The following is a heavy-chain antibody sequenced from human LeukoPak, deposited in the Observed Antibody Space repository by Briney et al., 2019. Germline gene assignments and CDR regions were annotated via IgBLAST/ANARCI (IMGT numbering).Heavy chain of an antibody. CDR2: IHPNTGDT. V-gene: IGHV1-2*02. J-gene: IGHJ4*02. Sequence: GASVRVSCKGLGYSVTDHHVIWVRQAPGQGLEWRGWIHPNTGDTKFGQNFQGRLTMTWDTSISTAYLDLHGLTSDDTAVFYCSSHYGPAPVWGQGTLVTASS. CDR3: SSHYGPAPV. CDR1: GYSVTDHH. D-gene: IGHD3-10*01.